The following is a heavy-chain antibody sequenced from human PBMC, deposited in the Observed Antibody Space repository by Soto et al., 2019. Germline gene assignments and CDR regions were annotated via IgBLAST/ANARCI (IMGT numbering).Heavy chain of an antibody. J-gene: IGHJ4*02. CDR3: ARDTYYYDTSGYYYAN. V-gene: IGHV3-30*03. CDR1: GFTFSSYG. D-gene: IGHD3-22*01. Sequence: QVQLVESGGGVVQPGGSLRLSCAASGFTFSSYGMHWVRQAPGKGLEWVALISSDGGNKYYADSVKGRFTITRDNSKNTLFLQMNSLRAEDAAVYYFARDTYYYDTSGYYYANWGLGTLVTVSS. CDR2: ISSDGGNK.